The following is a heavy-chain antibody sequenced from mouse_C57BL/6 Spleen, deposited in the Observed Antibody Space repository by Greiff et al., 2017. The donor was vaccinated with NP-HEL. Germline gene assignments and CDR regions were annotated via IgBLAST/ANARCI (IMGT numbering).Heavy chain of an antibody. CDR3: ARGATVVAPAWYFDV. CDR1: GYTFTSYD. CDR2: IYPRDGST. D-gene: IGHD1-1*01. J-gene: IGHJ1*03. Sequence: QVQLKESGPELVKPGASVKLSCKASGYTFTSYDINWVKQRPGQGLEWIGWIYPRDGSTKYNEKFKGKATLTVDTSSSTAYMELHSLTSEDSAVYFCARGATVVAPAWYFDVWGTGTTVTVSS. V-gene: IGHV1-85*01.